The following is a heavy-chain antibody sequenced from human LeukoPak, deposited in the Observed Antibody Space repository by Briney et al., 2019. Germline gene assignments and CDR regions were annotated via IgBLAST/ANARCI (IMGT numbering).Heavy chain of an antibody. V-gene: IGHV4-30-2*01. CDR3: AAGGITMVRGVPLEFDY. CDR1: GGSIGSGGYS. J-gene: IGHJ4*02. CDR2: IYHSGST. Sequence: SSETLSLTCAVSGGSIGSGGYSWSWIRQPPGKGLEWIGYIYHSGSTYYNPSLKSRVTISVARSKNQFSLKLSSVTAADTAVYYCAAGGITMVRGVPLEFDYWGQGTLVTVSS. D-gene: IGHD3-10*01.